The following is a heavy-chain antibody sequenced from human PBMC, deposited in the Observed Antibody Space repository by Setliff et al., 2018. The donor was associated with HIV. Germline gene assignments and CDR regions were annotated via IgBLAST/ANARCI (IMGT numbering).Heavy chain of an antibody. J-gene: IGHJ4*02. Sequence: PSETLSLTCTVSGGSISTSNYYWGWVRQPPGKGLEWVGNVDYTGSTYYNPSLKSRVTISVDTSKNQFSLRLNSVTAADTAGYYCARQGNIVVVTSFDYWGQGTLVTVSS. CDR3: ARQGNIVVVTSFDY. CDR2: VDYTGST. D-gene: IGHD2-21*02. V-gene: IGHV4-39*07. CDR1: GGSISTSNYY.